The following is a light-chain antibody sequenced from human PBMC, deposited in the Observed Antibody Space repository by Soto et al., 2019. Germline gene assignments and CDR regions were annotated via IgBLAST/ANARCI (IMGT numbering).Light chain of an antibody. CDR3: QQYYDIPFT. CDR1: QSVLHNPNNRNY. CDR2: WAS. V-gene: IGKV4-1*01. J-gene: IGKJ3*01. Sequence: DIVMTQSPDSLAVSLGERATINCKSSQSVLHNPNNRNYLGWYQQKAGQPPKLLISWASTRESGVPDRFSGGGSGTAFTLTISRLQAEDVAIYYCQQYYDIPFTFGPGTKVDIK.